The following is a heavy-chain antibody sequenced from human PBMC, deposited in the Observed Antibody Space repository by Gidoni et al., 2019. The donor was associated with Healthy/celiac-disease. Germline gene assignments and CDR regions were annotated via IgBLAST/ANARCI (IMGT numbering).Heavy chain of an antibody. CDR2: IYPGDSDT. CDR3: ARQIDPIAAARVDYFDY. V-gene: IGHV5-51*01. D-gene: IGHD6-13*01. CDR1: GYSFTSSW. Sequence: EVQLVQSGAEVKKPGESLKISCKGSGYSFTSSWIGCVRQMPGKGLEWMGIIYPGDSDTRYSPSFQGQVTISADKSISTAYLQWSSLKASDTAMYDCARQIDPIAAARVDYFDYWGQGTLVTVSS. J-gene: IGHJ4*02.